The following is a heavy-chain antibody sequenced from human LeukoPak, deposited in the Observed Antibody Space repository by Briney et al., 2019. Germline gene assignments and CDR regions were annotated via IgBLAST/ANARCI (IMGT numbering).Heavy chain of an antibody. CDR3: AQIYTYCSSQLHY. CDR1: GFTFSNYE. J-gene: IGHJ4*02. D-gene: IGHD5-18*01. CDR2: ISSSGSTI. V-gene: IGHV3-48*03. Sequence: GGSLRLSCAASGFTFSNYEMNWVRQAPGKGLEWVSYISSSGSTIYYADSVKGRFTISRDNAKNSLYLQMNSLRAEDTAVYYCAQIYTYCSSQLHYRGQGSLSPSPQ.